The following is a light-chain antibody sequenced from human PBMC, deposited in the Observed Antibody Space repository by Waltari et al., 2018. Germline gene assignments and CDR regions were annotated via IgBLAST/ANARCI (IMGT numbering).Light chain of an antibody. CDR2: DAS. CDR3: PQRSKWTPHT. V-gene: IGKV3-11*01. J-gene: IGKJ2*01. Sequence: DIVLTQSPATLSLSPGDTATLSCRASQSVGSFLAWHQQKPGQAPRRLNYDASNRAEGIQDRFRGGGSGTDFTLTISGLEADDFAVYYCPQRSKWTPHTFGQGARLEIK. CDR1: QSVGSF.